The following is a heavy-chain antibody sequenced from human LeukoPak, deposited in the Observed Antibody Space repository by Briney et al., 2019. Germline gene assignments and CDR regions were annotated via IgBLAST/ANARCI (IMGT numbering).Heavy chain of an antibody. CDR1: GGSISSYY. D-gene: IGHD1-26*01. J-gene: IGHJ1*01. Sequence: SETLSLTGTVSGGSISSYYWSWIRQPPGKGLEWIGYIYYSGSTNYNPSLKSRVTISVDTSKNQFSLKLNSVTAADTAVYYCARGSGSYGGQHWGQGTLVTVSS. V-gene: IGHV4-59*01. CDR3: ARGSGSYGGQH. CDR2: IYYSGST.